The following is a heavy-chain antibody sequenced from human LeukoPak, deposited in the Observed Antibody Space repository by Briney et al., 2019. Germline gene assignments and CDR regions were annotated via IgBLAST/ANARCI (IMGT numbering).Heavy chain of an antibody. CDR1: GFTFSSYG. V-gene: IGHV3-30*02. CDR3: AKEGKWLLREGAFDI. CDR2: IRYDGSNK. J-gene: IGHJ3*02. D-gene: IGHD3-22*01. Sequence: PGGSLRLSCAASGFTFSSYGMYWVRQAPGKGLEWVAFIRYDGSNKYYADSVKGRFTVSRDNSKNTLYLQMKSLRAEDTAVYYCAKEGKWLLREGAFDIWGQGTMVTVSS.